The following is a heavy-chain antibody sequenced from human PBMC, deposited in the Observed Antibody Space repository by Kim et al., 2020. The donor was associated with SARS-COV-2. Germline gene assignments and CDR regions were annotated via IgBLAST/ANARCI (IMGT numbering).Heavy chain of an antibody. J-gene: IGHJ6*02. V-gene: IGHV3-53*01. CDR2: IYSGGST. CDR1: GFTVSSNY. D-gene: IGHD6-13*01. CDR3: ARVSVAAAGNTYYGMDV. Sequence: GGSLRLSCAASGFTVSSNYMSWVRQAPGKGLEWVSVIYSGGSTYYADSVKGRFTISRDNSKNTLYLQMNSLRAEDTAVYYCARVSVAAAGNTYYGMDVWGQGTTVTVSS.